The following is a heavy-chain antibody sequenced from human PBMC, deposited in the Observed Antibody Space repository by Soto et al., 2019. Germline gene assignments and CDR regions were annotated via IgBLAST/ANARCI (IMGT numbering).Heavy chain of an antibody. CDR2: VSESGDRT. J-gene: IGHJ4*01. CDR3: GCISWGY. CDR1: GFDFNNYD. D-gene: IGHD3-16*01. Sequence: EVQLLESGGGLVQPGGSLRLSCAASGFDFNNYDMSWGRRAPGKGLEWVSSVSESGDRTYYADSVKGRFTISRDNSKNTQYLEMNSLTGEDTALYYWGCISWGYWGHGTLVFVSS. V-gene: IGHV3-23*01.